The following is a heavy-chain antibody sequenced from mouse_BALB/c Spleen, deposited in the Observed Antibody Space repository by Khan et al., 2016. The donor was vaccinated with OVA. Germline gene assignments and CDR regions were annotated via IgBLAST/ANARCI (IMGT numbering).Heavy chain of an antibody. CDR2: ISYSGST. J-gene: IGHJ4*01. Sequence: EVQLQESGPGLVKPSQSLSLTCTVTGYSITSNYAWNWIRQLPGNKLEWMGYISYSGSTSYNPSLKSRISITRDTSKNQFFLQLNSVTTEDAATYCCARGNYYGYAMDYWGQGTSVTVSS. CDR3: ARGNYYGYAMDY. D-gene: IGHD1-1*01. CDR1: GYSITSNYA. V-gene: IGHV3-2*02.